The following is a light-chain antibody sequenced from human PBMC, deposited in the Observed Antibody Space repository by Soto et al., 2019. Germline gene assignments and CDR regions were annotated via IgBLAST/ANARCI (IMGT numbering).Light chain of an antibody. J-gene: IGLJ1*01. V-gene: IGLV2-23*01. CDR1: SSDIGSYNA. CDR3: CSYAGDSTYV. CDR2: EAN. Sequence: QSALTQPASVSGSPGQSITISCTGTSSDIGSYNAVSWYQQHPGKAPKLMIYEANKRPSGASNRFSGSKSGNTASLTISGLLAEDEADYYCCSYAGDSTYVFGTGTKLTVL.